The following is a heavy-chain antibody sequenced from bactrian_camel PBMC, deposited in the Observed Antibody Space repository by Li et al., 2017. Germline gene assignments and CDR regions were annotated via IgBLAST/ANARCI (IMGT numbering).Heavy chain of an antibody. D-gene: IGHD6*01. Sequence: HVQLVESGGGSVKAGGSLRLSCQRSGYLWKTYCMAWFRQRPGESREGVGAIDHNGNTRYAESVKGRFTVSRDNAENTLYLQMNSLKPEDTAVYYCAAGPGLAPRKLCGGSWYDYWGPGTQVTVS. V-gene: IGHV3S53*01. CDR1: GYLWKTYC. CDR3: AAGPGLAPRKLCGGSWYDY. CDR2: IDHNGNT. J-gene: IGHJ4*01.